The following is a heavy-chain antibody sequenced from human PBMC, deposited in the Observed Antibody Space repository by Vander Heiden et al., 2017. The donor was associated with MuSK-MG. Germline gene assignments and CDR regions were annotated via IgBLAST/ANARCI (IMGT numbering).Heavy chain of an antibody. Sequence: EVQLVESGGGLVQPGGSLRPSCAPSGFPFSSHRMNWVRQAPGEGLEWVSYISSSSSTIYYAASVKVRGTISRDNAKNSLYRQMNSLRAEETAVYHCAREFSTSSSFYPGGWFDPWCQVRMVTVCS. J-gene: IGHJ5*02. V-gene: IGHV3-48*01. CDR1: GFPFSSHR. D-gene: IGHD2-2*01. CDR3: AREFSTSSSFYPGGWFDP. CDR2: ISSSSSTI.